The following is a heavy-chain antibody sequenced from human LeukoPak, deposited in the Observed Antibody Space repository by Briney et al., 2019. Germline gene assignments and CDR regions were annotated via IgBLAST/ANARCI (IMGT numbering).Heavy chain of an antibody. CDR2: INHSGST. J-gene: IGHJ4*02. D-gene: IGHD1-14*01. V-gene: IGHV4-34*01. CDR3: ARGNLFDY. CDR1: GGSFSGYY. Sequence: SETLSLTCAVYGGSFSGYYWSWIRQPPGKGLEWIGEINHSGSTNYNPSLKSRVTISVDTSKNQFSLKLSSVTAADPAVYYCARGNLFDYWGQGTLVTVSS.